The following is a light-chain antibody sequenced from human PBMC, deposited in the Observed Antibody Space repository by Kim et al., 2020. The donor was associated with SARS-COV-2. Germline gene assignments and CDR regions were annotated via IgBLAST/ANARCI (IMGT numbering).Light chain of an antibody. CDR3: QHYNDWPSLT. J-gene: IGKJ4*01. V-gene: IGKV3-15*01. Sequence: EIVMTQSPATLSVSPGERATLSCRASQSVSHNLAWYQQKPGQAPRLLIHGASTRATGIPGRFSGSGSGTEFTLTISNLQSEDFAVYYCQHYNDWPSLTFGGGTKLEI. CDR2: GAS. CDR1: QSVSHN.